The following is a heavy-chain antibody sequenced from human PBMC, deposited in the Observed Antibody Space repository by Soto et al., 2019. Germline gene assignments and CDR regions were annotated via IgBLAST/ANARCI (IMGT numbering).Heavy chain of an antibody. CDR3: AKYILPTTPYFDY. CDR1: GFSFSNYA. V-gene: IGHV3-23*01. Sequence: EVQLLESGGGLVQPGGSLRLSCTASGFSFSNYAMTWVRQAPGKGLEWVSSITGSSGLTYYADSVTGRFTISRDNSKNTLDLQMNSLRAEDTAVYYCAKYILPTTPYFDYWGQGSLVTVSS. CDR2: ITGSSGLT. J-gene: IGHJ4*02. D-gene: IGHD5-12*01.